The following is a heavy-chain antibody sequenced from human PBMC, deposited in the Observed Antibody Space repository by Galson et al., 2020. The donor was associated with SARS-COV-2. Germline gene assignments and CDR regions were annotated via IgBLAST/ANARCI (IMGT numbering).Heavy chain of an antibody. CDR1: GYTFTSYY. D-gene: IGHD6-6*01. J-gene: IGHJ4*02. Sequence: ASVKVSCKASGYTFTSYYIHWVRQAPGQGLEWMGIINPSDGITSYSQKFQGRVTMTTDTSTRTVYMELSSLKSEDTALYYCARGSSPQIRLFDYWGQGTLVTVSS. V-gene: IGHV1-46*01. CDR3: ARGSSPQIRLFDY. CDR2: INPSDGIT.